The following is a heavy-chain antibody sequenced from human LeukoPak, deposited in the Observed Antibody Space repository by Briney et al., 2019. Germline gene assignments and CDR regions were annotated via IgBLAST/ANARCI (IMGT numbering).Heavy chain of an antibody. J-gene: IGHJ4*02. CDR1: GVSISSYY. Sequence: SETLSLTCAVSGVSISSYYWGWIRQPPGKGLEWIGSIYYSGSTYYNPSLKSRVTISVDTSKNQFSLKLSSVTAADTAVYYCARQPQLWLQYYFDYWGQGTLVTVSS. V-gene: IGHV4-39*01. CDR3: ARQPQLWLQYYFDY. CDR2: IYYSGST. D-gene: IGHD5-18*01.